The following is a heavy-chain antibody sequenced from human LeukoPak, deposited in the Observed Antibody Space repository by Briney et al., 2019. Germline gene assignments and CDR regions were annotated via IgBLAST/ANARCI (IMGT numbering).Heavy chain of an antibody. CDR2: IRFDGTSK. V-gene: IGHV3-30*02. CDR3: AKDFDY. J-gene: IGHJ4*02. CDR1: GFTFSNYG. Sequence: PGGSLRLSCAASGFTFSNYGMHWVRQAPGKGLEWVAFIRFDGTSKYYADSVKGRFTISRDNSQNTVSLQMNSLRAEDTAVYYCAKDFDYWGQGTLVTVSS.